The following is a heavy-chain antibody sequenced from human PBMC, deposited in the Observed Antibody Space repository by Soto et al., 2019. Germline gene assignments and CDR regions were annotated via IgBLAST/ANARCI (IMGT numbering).Heavy chain of an antibody. D-gene: IGHD2-2*01. CDR2: IKEDGTET. J-gene: IGHJ4*02. CDR1: VFTFRTFW. V-gene: IGHV3-7*03. CDR3: ARDVRLPAHFES. Sequence: EVQLVASGGGLVQPGGSLRLSCAASVFTFRTFWMSWVRQAPGKGLEWVANIKEDGTETNYVDSVRGRFTISRDNTKNSLSLQMHSLRVEDTAVYYCARDVRLPAHFESWGQGTLVTVSS.